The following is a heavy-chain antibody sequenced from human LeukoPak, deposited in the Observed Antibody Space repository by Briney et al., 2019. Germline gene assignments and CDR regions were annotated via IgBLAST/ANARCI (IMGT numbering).Heavy chain of an antibody. CDR1: GFSLCSHE. Sequence: GGSLRLSCVASGFSLCSHEMSWLRQAPGKGLEWVSYISPDGTTTFYADSVKGRFTISRDNAENSLYVQMNSLRADDTAIYYCARDRYDGGDAFDVWGQGTMVTVSS. J-gene: IGHJ3*01. V-gene: IGHV3-48*03. D-gene: IGHD5-12*01. CDR3: ARDRYDGGDAFDV. CDR2: ISPDGTTT.